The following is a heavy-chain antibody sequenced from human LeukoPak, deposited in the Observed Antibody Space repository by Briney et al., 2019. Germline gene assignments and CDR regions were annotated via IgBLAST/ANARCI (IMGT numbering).Heavy chain of an antibody. CDR3: ARGRYSWSDGYDYMDV. CDR1: GGSPSPIN. J-gene: IGHJ6*03. D-gene: IGHD1-1*01. Sequence: SETLSLTCTVDGGSPSPINWRWIRQAPGKGLEWIGEVTDRGNINYNPSLLGRGTISLDPSMNQFSLKLTSVTAADTATYYCARGRYSWSDGYDYMDVWGKGTTVIISS. CDR2: VTDRGNI. V-gene: IGHV4-34*01.